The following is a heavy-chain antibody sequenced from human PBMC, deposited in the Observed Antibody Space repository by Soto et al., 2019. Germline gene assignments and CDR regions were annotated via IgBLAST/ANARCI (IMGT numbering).Heavy chain of an antibody. CDR1: GYTFTNYD. J-gene: IGHJ5*02. V-gene: IGHV1-8*01. D-gene: IGHD6-19*01. CDR2: MNPNSGNT. Sequence: QVQLVQSGAEVKKPGASVKVSCKASGYTFTNYDINWVRQATGQGLEWMGWMNPNSGNTGYAQKFQGRVTMSRNTSISTAYMELSSLRSEDTAVYYCARRRKSDGYPWFDPWGQGTLVTVSS. CDR3: ARRRKSDGYPWFDP.